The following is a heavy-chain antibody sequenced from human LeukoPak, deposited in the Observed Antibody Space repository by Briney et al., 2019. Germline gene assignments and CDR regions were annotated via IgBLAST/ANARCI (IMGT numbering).Heavy chain of an antibody. D-gene: IGHD2-8*01. V-gene: IGHV1-2*02. Sequence: ASVKVSCKASGYTFTGHYLHWVRQAPGQGLEWMGWIDPHSGDTNYAQKFQGRVPMTRDTSITTAYMELSRLTSDDTAVYYCAREVASGYCIDGVCPPFGYWGQGTLVTVSS. CDR3: AREVASGYCIDGVCPPFGY. J-gene: IGHJ4*02. CDR2: IDPHSGDT. CDR1: GYTFTGHY.